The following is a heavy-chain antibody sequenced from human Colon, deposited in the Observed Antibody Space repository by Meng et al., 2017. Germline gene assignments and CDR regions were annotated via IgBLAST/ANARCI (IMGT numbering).Heavy chain of an antibody. D-gene: IGHD6-19*01. Sequence: GGSLRLSCAASGFTFSSYAMHWVRQAPGKGLEWVAVISYDGSNKYYADSVKGRFTISRDNSKNTLYLQMNSLRAEDTAVYYCARDQIAVAGRAPYFDYWGQGTLVTVSS. CDR2: ISYDGSNK. CDR3: ARDQIAVAGRAPYFDY. CDR1: GFTFSSYA. J-gene: IGHJ4*02. V-gene: IGHV3-30*01.